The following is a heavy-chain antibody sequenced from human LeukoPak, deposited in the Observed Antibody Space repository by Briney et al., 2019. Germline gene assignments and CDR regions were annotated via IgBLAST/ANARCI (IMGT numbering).Heavy chain of an antibody. V-gene: IGHV4-4*07. CDR2: IYTSRST. Sequence: SETLSLTCTVSGGSISSYYWSWIRQPAGKGLEWIGRIYTSRSTNYNPSLKSRVTMSVDTSKNQFSLKLSSVTAADTAVYYCARDGYYYDTSGYYYFDYWGQGTLVTVSS. D-gene: IGHD3-22*01. J-gene: IGHJ4*02. CDR3: ARDGYYYDTSGYYYFDY. CDR1: GGSISSYY.